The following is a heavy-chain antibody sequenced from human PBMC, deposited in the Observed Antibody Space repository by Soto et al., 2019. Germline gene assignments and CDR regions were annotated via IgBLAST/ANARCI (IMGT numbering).Heavy chain of an antibody. CDR1: GYTFTSYG. CDR3: ARLPLPNYYYYYMDV. CDR2: ISAYNGNT. Sequence: GASVKVSCKAFGYTFTSYGISWVRQAPGQGLEWMGWISAYNGNTNYAQKLQGRVTMTTDTSTSTAYMELRSLRSDDTAVYYCARLPLPNYYYYYMDVWGKGTTVTVSS. V-gene: IGHV1-18*01. J-gene: IGHJ6*03.